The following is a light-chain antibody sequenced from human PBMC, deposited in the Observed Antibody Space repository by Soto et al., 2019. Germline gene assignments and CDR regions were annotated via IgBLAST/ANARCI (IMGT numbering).Light chain of an antibody. V-gene: IGKV2-40*01. CDR2: TVS. J-gene: IGKJ2*01. Sequence: DIVMTQTPLSLPVTPGEPASISCRSSQSLLRSHDGNTYLDWYLQKPGQSPHLLIYTVSYRASGVPDRFSSSGSGTAFTLKISRVEAEDVGVYFYCMHRLEFPDTFGQGNKLEIK. CDR1: QSLLRSHDGNTY. CDR3: MHRLEFPDT.